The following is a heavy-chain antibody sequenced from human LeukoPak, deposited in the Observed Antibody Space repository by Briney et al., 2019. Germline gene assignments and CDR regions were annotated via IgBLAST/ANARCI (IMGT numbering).Heavy chain of an antibody. J-gene: IGHJ4*02. Sequence: GGSLRLSYAASGFTFSSYSMNWVRQAPGKGLEWVSYISSSSSTIYYADSVKGRFTISRDNAKNSLYLQMNSLRDEDTAVYYCARDKAARHLDYWGQGTLVTVSS. CDR1: GFTFSSYS. V-gene: IGHV3-48*02. D-gene: IGHD6-6*01. CDR3: ARDKAARHLDY. CDR2: ISSSSSTI.